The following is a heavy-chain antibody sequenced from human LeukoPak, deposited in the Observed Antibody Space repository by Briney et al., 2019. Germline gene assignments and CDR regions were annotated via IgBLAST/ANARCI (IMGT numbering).Heavy chain of an antibody. V-gene: IGHV4-59*08. CDR2: IYYSASA. CDR1: GGSISTYY. Sequence: SETLSLTCTVSGGSISTYYWSWIRQPPGKGLEWIGYIYYSASANYNPSLKSRVTISVDTSKNQFSLKLSSVTAADTAVYYCARQTGWFDPWGQGTLVTVSS. J-gene: IGHJ5*02. D-gene: IGHD7-27*01. CDR3: ARQTGWFDP.